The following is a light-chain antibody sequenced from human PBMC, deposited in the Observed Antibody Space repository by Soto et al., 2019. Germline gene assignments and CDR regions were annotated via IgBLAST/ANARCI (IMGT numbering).Light chain of an antibody. CDR2: AAS. CDR3: QQTNFFPWT. CDR1: QGMSSW. J-gene: IGKJ1*01. Sequence: DIQLTQSPSSVSASVGDRVTITCRASQGMSSWLAWFQQKPGKAPKLLIYAASSLQSGVPSRFSGSVSGTDFTLTISSLQPEDFATYYCQQTNFFPWTFGQGTKVDIK. V-gene: IGKV1-12*02.